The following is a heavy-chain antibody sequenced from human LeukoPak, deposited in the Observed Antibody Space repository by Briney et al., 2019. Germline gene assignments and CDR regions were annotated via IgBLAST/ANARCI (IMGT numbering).Heavy chain of an antibody. CDR1: GGTFSSYA. CDR2: IIPIFGTA. CDR3: ARPSGDGEFQLENGVQEAFDI. J-gene: IGHJ3*02. D-gene: IGHD3-10*01. V-gene: IGHV1-69*13. Sequence: SVKVSCKASGGTFSSYAISWVRQAPGQGLEWMGGIIPIFGTANYAQKFQGRVTITANESTSTAYMELSSLRSEDTAVYYCARPSGDGEFQLENGVQEAFDIWGQGTMVTVSS.